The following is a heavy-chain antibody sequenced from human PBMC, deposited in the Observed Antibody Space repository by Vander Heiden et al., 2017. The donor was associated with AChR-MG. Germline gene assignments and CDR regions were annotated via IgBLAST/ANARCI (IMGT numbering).Heavy chain of an antibody. Sequence: QVQLVESGGGVVQPGRSLRLSCAASGFSFISYGMHWIRQAPGKGLEWVAVTSYDGSNKDHADSLKGRFTISRDNSKNTLYLEMNSLKPEDTGVYYCAKSLGSLGNAGFDHWGQGTLVIVSS. CDR2: TSYDGSNK. J-gene: IGHJ5*02. D-gene: IGHD7-27*01. CDR1: GFSFISYG. CDR3: AKSLGSLGNAGFDH. V-gene: IGHV3-30*18.